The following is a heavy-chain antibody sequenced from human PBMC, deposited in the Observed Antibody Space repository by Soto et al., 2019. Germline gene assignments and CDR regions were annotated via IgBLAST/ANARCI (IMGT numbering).Heavy chain of an antibody. V-gene: IGHV3-7*01. CDR2: IKQDGSEE. Sequence: EVQLVESGGGLVQPGGSLRLSCTVSGFTFSRYWMSWVRQAPGKGLEWVATIKQDGSEEYYVDSVEGRFTISRDNAKNSLYLQLNSLRTDYTAVYYCARDREETFYSATYSVFVNWGQGTLVTVSS. CDR3: ARDREETFYSATYSVFVN. D-gene: IGHD1-26*01. CDR1: GFTFSRYW. J-gene: IGHJ4*02.